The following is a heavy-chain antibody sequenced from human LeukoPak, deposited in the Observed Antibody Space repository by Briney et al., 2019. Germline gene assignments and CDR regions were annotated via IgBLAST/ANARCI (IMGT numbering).Heavy chain of an antibody. CDR2: IYTSGST. V-gene: IGHV4-61*02. D-gene: IGHD3-10*01. CDR1: GGSISSGSYY. Sequence: SETLPLTCTVSGGSISSGSYYWSWIRQPAGKGLEWIGRIYTSGSTNYNPSLKSRVTISVDTSKNQFSLKLSSVTAADTAVYYCARDRRVWFGELPSYYFDYWGQGTLVTVSS. J-gene: IGHJ4*02. CDR3: ARDRRVWFGELPSYYFDY.